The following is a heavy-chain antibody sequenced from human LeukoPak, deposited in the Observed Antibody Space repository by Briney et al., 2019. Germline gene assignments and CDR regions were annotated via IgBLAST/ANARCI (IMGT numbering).Heavy chain of an antibody. Sequence: SETLSLTCTVSGGSISGGGYYWSWIRQHPGKGLEWIGYIYYSGSTYYNPSLKSRVTISVDTSKNQFSLKLSSVTAADTAVYYCAREHSWDFWSGYYTDYWGQGTLVTVSS. CDR3: AREHSWDFWSGYYTDY. D-gene: IGHD3-3*01. V-gene: IGHV4-31*03. J-gene: IGHJ4*02. CDR1: GGSISGGGYY. CDR2: IYYSGST.